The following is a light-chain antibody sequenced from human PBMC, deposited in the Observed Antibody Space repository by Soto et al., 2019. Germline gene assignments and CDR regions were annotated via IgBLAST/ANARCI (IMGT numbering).Light chain of an antibody. Sequence: EIVMTQSPATLSVSPGERATLSCRASQSISTELAWYQQKPGQPPRLLIYSASTRATGIPARFSGSGSGTDFTLTISSLEPEDFAVYYCQQRSNWPSRFGGGTKVEIK. CDR3: QQRSNWPSR. J-gene: IGKJ4*01. CDR2: SAS. CDR1: QSISTE. V-gene: IGKV3-11*01.